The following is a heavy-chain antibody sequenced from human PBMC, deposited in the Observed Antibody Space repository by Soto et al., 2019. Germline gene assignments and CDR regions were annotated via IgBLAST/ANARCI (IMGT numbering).Heavy chain of an antibody. D-gene: IGHD1-26*01. V-gene: IGHV1-3*04. CDR1: GYTFTNYA. CDR3: ARDLGGGSYFATAPVCVDY. Sequence: ASVKVSCKASGYTFTNYAMHWVRQAPGQRLEWMGWINTGNGNTKYSQKFQGRVTMTTDTSTSTAYMELRSLRSDATAVYYCARDLGGGSYFATAPVCVDYWGQGTLVTVSS. CDR2: INTGNGNT. J-gene: IGHJ4*02.